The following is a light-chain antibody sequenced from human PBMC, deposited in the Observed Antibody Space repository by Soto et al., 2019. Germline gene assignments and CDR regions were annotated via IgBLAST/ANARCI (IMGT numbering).Light chain of an antibody. Sequence: DIQMTQPPSILSASVGDRVTITCRASQSIDNWLAWHQQKPGKAPKLLISKASNLEGGVPSRFSGSGSGTEFTLTISSLQPDDFATYYCQQYNSYRAFGQGTKVDIK. CDR2: KAS. V-gene: IGKV1-5*03. CDR1: QSIDNW. J-gene: IGKJ1*01. CDR3: QQYNSYRA.